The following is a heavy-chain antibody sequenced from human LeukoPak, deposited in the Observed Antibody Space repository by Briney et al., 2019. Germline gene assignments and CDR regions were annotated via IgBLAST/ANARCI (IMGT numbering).Heavy chain of an antibody. CDR1: GFTFSNYA. D-gene: IGHD4-23*01. J-gene: IGHJ4*02. V-gene: IGHV3-23*01. Sequence: GGSLRLSCAASGFTFSNYAMSWVRQAPGRGLEWVSAISGSSGLTYYADSVKGRFTISRDNSKNTLFLQMNSLRAEDTAVYYCARESPSDYGGDYWGQGTLVTVSS. CDR3: ARESPSDYGGDY. CDR2: ISGSSGLT.